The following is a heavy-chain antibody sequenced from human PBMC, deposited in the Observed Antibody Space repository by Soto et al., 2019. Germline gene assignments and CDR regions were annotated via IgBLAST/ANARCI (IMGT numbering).Heavy chain of an antibody. V-gene: IGHV1-2*04. Sequence: ASVKVSCKASGYTFTGYYMHWVRQAPGQGLEWMGWINPNSGGTNYAQKFQGWVTMTRDTSISTAYMELSRLRSDDTAVYYCARASLTGLSYYYYGMDVWGQGTTVTVSS. CDR3: ARASLTGLSYYYYGMDV. CDR2: INPNSGGT. D-gene: IGHD3-9*01. CDR1: GYTFTGYY. J-gene: IGHJ6*02.